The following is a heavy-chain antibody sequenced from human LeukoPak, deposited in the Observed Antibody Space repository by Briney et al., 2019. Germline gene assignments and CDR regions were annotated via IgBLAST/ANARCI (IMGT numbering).Heavy chain of an antibody. CDR3: ARYVWGSYPTFEDY. V-gene: IGHV4-61*03. CDR1: GGSISSSSYY. Sequence: ASETLSLTCTVSGGSISSSSYYWGWIRQPPGKGLEWIGYIYYSGSTNYNPSLKSRVTISVDTSKNHFSLKLSSVTAADTAVYYCARYVWGSYPTFEDYWGQGTLVTVSS. D-gene: IGHD3-16*02. CDR2: IYYSGST. J-gene: IGHJ4*02.